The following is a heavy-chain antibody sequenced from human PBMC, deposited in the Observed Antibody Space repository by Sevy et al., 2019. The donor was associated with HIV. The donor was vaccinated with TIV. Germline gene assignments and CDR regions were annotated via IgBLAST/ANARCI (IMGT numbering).Heavy chain of an antibody. CDR2: ISYDGSNK. V-gene: IGHV3-30-3*01. Sequence: GGSLRLSCAASGFTFSSYAMHWVRQAPGKGLEWVAVISYDGSNKYYADSVKGRFTISRDNSKNTRYLQMNSLRAEDTAVYYCAREHHYSHSTMFGVVISGYFDYWGQGTLVTVSS. CDR1: GFTFSSYA. CDR3: AREHHYSHSTMFGVVISGYFDY. D-gene: IGHD3-3*01. J-gene: IGHJ4*02.